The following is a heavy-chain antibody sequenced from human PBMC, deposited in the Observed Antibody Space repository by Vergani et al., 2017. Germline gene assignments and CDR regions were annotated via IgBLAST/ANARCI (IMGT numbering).Heavy chain of an antibody. J-gene: IGHJ4*02. Sequence: EVHLVESGGGLVQPGGSLRLSCAASGFTFSSYSMNWVRQAPGKGLEWVSYISSSSSTIYYADSVKGRFTISRDNAKNSLYLLMNSLRAEETAVYYCARTRLPFDYWGQGTLVTVSS. CDR1: GFTFSSYS. D-gene: IGHD3-16*01. V-gene: IGHV3-48*01. CDR3: ARTRLPFDY. CDR2: ISSSSSTI.